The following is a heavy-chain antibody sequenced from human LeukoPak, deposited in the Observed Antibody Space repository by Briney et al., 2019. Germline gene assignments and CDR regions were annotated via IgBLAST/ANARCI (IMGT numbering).Heavy chain of an antibody. CDR2: ISDDGGAS. Sequence: GGSMRLSCAASGFIFSTYAMTWVRQAPGKGLEWVSSISDDGGASYYAASVKGRFTISRDNSRKTLYLQMNSLRVEDTAVYYCAIELPGVSGLDVWGQGTMVTVSS. V-gene: IGHV3-23*01. D-gene: IGHD1-14*01. CDR3: AIELPGVSGLDV. J-gene: IGHJ6*02. CDR1: GFIFSTYA.